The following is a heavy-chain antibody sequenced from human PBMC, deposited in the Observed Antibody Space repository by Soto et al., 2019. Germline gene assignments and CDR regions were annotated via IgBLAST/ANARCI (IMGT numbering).Heavy chain of an antibody. Sequence: QVQLVQSGAEVKKPGSSVKVSCKASGGTFSNYAFSWVRQAPGQGLEWMGGFIPIFGTPNYAQKFQGRVTVTADASTRTVSMELSSLRSEDTAVYYCARERSVGYCITTTCPKPFYCYAMDVWGQGTTVTVSS. CDR2: FIPIFGTP. CDR3: ARERSVGYCITTTCPKPFYCYAMDV. CDR1: GGTFSNYA. V-gene: IGHV1-69*01. J-gene: IGHJ6*02. D-gene: IGHD2-2*01.